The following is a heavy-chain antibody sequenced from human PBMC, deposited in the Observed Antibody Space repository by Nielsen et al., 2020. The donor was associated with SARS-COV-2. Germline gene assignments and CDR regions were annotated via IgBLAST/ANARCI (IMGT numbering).Heavy chain of an antibody. J-gene: IGHJ4*02. V-gene: IGHV3-9*01. CDR2: ISWNSGSI. CDR3: AKDFRTLDGWYMRGWFDY. CDR1: GFTFDDYA. Sequence: GGSLRLSCAASGFTFDDYAMHWVRQAPGKGLEWVSGISWNSGSIGYADSVKGRFTISRDNAKNSLYLQMNSLRAEDTALYYCAKDFRTLDGWYMRGWFDYWGQGTLVTVSS. D-gene: IGHD6-19*01.